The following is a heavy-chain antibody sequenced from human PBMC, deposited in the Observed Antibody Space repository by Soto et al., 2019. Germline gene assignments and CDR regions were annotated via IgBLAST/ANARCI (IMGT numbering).Heavy chain of an antibody. Sequence: PGGSLRLSCIASGFTFRNYAMAWVRQAPGEDLEWVSAIGTSGTPTLYADSVKSRFSISRDDSRNTVSLQMNSLGVEDTATYYCTRILWSSRRDALDIWGQGTTVTVYS. V-gene: IGHV3-23*01. J-gene: IGHJ6*02. CDR1: GFTFRNYA. CDR3: TRILWSSRRDALDI. D-gene: IGHD2-21*01. CDR2: IGTSGTPT.